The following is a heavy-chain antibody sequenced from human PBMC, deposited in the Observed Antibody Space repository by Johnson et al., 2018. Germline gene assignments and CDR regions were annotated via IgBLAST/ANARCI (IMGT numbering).Heavy chain of an antibody. CDR2: ISSSSSYI. CDR1: GFTFSPYS. Sequence: VQLVQSGGGLVKPGGSLRLSCAASGFTFSPYSMDWVRQAPGKGLEWVASISSSSSYIYYADSVKGRFTISRDHAKNPLFLQMSSLGAEDTAVYYCARDRPDHDFWTGSNHPAEYFQHWGQGTLVTVSS. D-gene: IGHD3/OR15-3a*01. CDR3: ARDRPDHDFWTGSNHPAEYFQH. V-gene: IGHV3-21*01. J-gene: IGHJ1*01.